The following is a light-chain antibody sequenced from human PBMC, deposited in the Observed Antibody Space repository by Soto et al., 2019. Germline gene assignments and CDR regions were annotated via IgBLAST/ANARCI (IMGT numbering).Light chain of an antibody. CDR2: DVS. J-gene: IGKJ4*01. CDR3: QQRSNWPLT. Sequence: EIVLTQSPATLSLSPGERATLSCRASQSVSSSLAWYQQKPGQTPRLLIYDVSNRATGIPARFSGSASGTDFTLTVSSLEPEDFAVYYCQQRSNWPLTFGWGTKVEIK. CDR1: QSVSSS. V-gene: IGKV3-11*01.